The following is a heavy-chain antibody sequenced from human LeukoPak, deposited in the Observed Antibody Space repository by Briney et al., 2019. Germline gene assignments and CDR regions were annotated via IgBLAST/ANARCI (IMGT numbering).Heavy chain of an antibody. CDR1: GFTVIRSY. CDR2: IYNGDDS. D-gene: IGHD2/OR15-2a*01. Sequence: GGSLRLSCAASGFTVIRSYMTWVRQAPGKGLEWVSVIYNGDDSYYADSVKGRFTISRDSSENTLYLQMNNVRADDTAVYYCARVSMDKSITNWFDPWGQGTLVTVSP. CDR3: ARVSMDKSITNWFDP. V-gene: IGHV3-53*01. J-gene: IGHJ5*02.